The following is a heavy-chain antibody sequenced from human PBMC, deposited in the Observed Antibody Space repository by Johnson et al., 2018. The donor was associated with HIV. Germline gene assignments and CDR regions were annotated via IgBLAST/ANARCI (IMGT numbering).Heavy chain of an antibody. CDR1: GFTVSSYY. V-gene: IGHV3-66*01. D-gene: IGHD5-24*01. CDR3: ARACRDGYTCDVYDI. Sequence: VQLVESGGGLVQPGGSLRLSCAASGFTVSSYYMTWVRQAPGQGLEWISVLFSGGTTYYGDSVKGRFTISRDNSKNTLYLQMNSLRADDTAAYYCARACRDGYTCDVYDIWDQGTMLTVSS. J-gene: IGHJ3*02. CDR2: LFSGGTT.